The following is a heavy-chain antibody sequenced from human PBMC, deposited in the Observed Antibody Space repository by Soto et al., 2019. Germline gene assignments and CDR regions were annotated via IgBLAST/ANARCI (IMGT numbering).Heavy chain of an antibody. V-gene: IGHV2-5*01. D-gene: IGHD2-21*02. Sequence: QVTLKEAGPTLVKPTQTLTLTCTVSGLSLRTTEEGVGWVRQPPGKALEWLALIYWHDDKRYSPSLRSRLTIAKDTSEKQVVLTMTNRDTVYKATYYCVQSRCGGDCLEIYSSHAYNGLDVWGQGTTVTVSS. CDR2: IYWHDDK. CDR1: GLSLRTTEEG. CDR3: VQSRCGGDCLEIYSSHAYNGLDV. J-gene: IGHJ6*02.